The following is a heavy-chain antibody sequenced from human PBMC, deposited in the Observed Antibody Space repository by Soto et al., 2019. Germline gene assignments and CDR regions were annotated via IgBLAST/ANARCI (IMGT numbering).Heavy chain of an antibody. CDR2: ISWNSGSI. V-gene: IGHV3-9*01. CDR1: GFTFDDYA. CDR3: AKEGFCSSTSCYAHDAFDI. Sequence: EVQLVESGGGLVQPGRSLRLSCAASGFTFDDYAMHWVRQAPGKGLEWVSVISWNSGSIGYADSVKGRFTISRDNAKNSLYLQMNSLRAEDTALYYCAKEGFCSSTSCYAHDAFDIWGQGTMVTVSS. J-gene: IGHJ3*02. D-gene: IGHD2-2*01.